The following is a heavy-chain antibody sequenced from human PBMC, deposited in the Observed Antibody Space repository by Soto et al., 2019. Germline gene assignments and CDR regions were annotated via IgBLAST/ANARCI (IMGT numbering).Heavy chain of an antibody. J-gene: IGHJ6*02. CDR3: ASPTVTPHYGMDV. Sequence: QVQLVESGGGLVKPGGSLRLSCAASGFTFSDYYMSWIRQAPGKGLEWVSYISSSGSTTDYADSVKGRFTISRDNAKNSLYLQMNSLRADDTAVYYCASPTVTPHYGMDVWGQGTTVTVSS. V-gene: IGHV3-11*01. D-gene: IGHD3-16*01. CDR2: ISSSGSTT. CDR1: GFTFSDYY.